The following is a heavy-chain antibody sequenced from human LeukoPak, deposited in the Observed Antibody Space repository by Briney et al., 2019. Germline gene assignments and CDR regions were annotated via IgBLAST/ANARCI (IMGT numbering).Heavy chain of an antibody. CDR2: ISGSGGTT. CDR1: GFTFSSYA. D-gene: IGHD1-7*01. CDR3: ARNFGNVDY. J-gene: IGHJ4*02. Sequence: GGSLRLSCVASGFTFSSYAMSWVRQAPGKGLEWVSGISGSGGTTYYADSVTCRLTISRDNSKNTLYLQMNSLRAEDTAVYYCARNFGNVDYWGQGTLVTVSS. V-gene: IGHV3-23*01.